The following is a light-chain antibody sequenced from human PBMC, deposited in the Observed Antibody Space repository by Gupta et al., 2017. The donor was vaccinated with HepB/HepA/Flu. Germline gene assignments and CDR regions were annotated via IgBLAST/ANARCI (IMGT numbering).Light chain of an antibody. CDR2: QDS. J-gene: IGLJ2*01. V-gene: IGLV3-1*01. CDR1: KLGDKY. CDR3: PTWDSSSLVV. Sequence: SYEVTQPPSVSVSPGQTARITCSGSKLGDKYVYWYQQKPGQSPVLVIYQDSLRPSGISERFSGSNSDTTAALTISGTQPMDEAYYYCPTWDSSSLVVFGGGTKLTVL.